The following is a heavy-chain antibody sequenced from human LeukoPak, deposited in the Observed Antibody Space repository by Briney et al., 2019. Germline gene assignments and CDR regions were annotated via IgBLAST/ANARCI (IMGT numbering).Heavy chain of an antibody. CDR2: IKQDGSEK. CDR3: ARSNVDFWSDY. CDR1: GFMFSSYW. J-gene: IGHJ4*02. Sequence: GGSLRLSCAASGFMFSSYWMSWVRQAPGKGLEWVANIKQDGSEKYYVDSVKGRFTISRDNAKNSLYLQMNSLRAEDTAVYYCARSNVDFWSDYWGQGTLVTVSS. V-gene: IGHV3-7*01. D-gene: IGHD3-3*01.